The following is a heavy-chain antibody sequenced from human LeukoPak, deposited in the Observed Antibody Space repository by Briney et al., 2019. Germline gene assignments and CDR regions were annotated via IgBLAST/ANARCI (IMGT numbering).Heavy chain of an antibody. J-gene: IGHJ4*02. V-gene: IGHV4-59*01. D-gene: IGHD2-15*01. Sequence: SETLSLTCTVSGGSISSYYWSWIRQPPGKGLEWIGYIYYSGSTNYNPSLKSRVTISVDTSKNQFSLKLSSVTAADTAVYYCARFHCSGGSCYMDYWGQGILVTVSS. CDR1: GGSISSYY. CDR3: ARFHCSGGSCYMDY. CDR2: IYYSGST.